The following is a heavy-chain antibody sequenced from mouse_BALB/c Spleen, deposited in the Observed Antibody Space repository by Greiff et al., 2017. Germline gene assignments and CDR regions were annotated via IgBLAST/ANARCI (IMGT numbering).Heavy chain of an antibody. CDR2: IWAGGGT. D-gene: IGHD1-1*01. Sequence: VQGVESGPGLVAPSQSLSITCNVSGFSLTSYGVHWVRQPPGKGLEWLGVIWAGGGTNYNSALMSRLSISKDNSKSQVFLKMNSLQTDDTAMYYCASHYYGSSYAMDYWGQGTSVTVSS. CDR3: ASHYYGSSYAMDY. J-gene: IGHJ4*01. CDR1: GFSLTSYG. V-gene: IGHV2-9*02.